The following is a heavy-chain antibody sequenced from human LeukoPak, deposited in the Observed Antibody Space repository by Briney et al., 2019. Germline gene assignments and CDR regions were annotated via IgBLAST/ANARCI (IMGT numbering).Heavy chain of an antibody. V-gene: IGHV3-33*01. CDR2: IWNDGSET. J-gene: IGHJ4*02. D-gene: IGHD6-13*01. Sequence: PGGSLRLSCAASGFIFSNYGMHWVRQAPGKRLEWVAVIWNDGSETFHADSVKGRFRIARDNSKNTLYLQMNSLRDEDTAVYFCARDMGRAWYGPPDYWGQGTLVTVSS. CDR1: GFIFSNYG. CDR3: ARDMGRAWYGPPDY.